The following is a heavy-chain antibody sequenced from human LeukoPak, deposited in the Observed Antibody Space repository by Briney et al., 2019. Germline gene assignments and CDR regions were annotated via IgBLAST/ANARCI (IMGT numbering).Heavy chain of an antibody. CDR1: GYTFTSYD. V-gene: IGHV1-8*01. Sequence: ASVKVSCKASGYTFTSYDINWVRQATGQGLEWMGWMNPNSGNTGYAQKFQGRVTMTRNTSISTAYMELSSLRSEDAAVYYCARGPVVPAARRTNWFDPWGQGTLVTVSS. CDR2: MNPNSGNT. CDR3: ARGPVVPAARRTNWFDP. J-gene: IGHJ5*02. D-gene: IGHD2-2*01.